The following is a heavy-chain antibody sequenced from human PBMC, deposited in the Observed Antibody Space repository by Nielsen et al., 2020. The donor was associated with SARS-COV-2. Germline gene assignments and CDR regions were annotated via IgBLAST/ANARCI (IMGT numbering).Heavy chain of an antibody. CDR2: INPNSGGT. Sequence: ASVKVSCKASGYTFTGYYMHWVRQAPGQGLEWMGWINPNSGGTNYAQKFQGWVTMTRGTSISTAYMELSRLRSDDTAVYYCARGGSGYGSQGLDYFDYWGQGTLVTVSS. D-gene: IGHD5-12*01. J-gene: IGHJ4*02. CDR3: ARGGSGYGSQGLDYFDY. V-gene: IGHV1-2*04. CDR1: GYTFTGYY.